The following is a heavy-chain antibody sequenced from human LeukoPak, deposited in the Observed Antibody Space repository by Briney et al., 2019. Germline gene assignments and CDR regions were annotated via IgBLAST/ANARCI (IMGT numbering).Heavy chain of an antibody. V-gene: IGHV3-23*01. Sequence: SGGSLRLSCAASGFTFSSYAMSWVRQAPGKGLEWVSAISGSGGSTYYADSVKGRFAISRDNSKNTLYLQMNSLRAEDTAVYYCAKDMSYYDSSGYYYLDAFDIWGQGTMVTVSS. CDR3: AKDMSYYDSSGYYYLDAFDI. CDR2: ISGSGGST. D-gene: IGHD3-22*01. CDR1: GFTFSSYA. J-gene: IGHJ3*02.